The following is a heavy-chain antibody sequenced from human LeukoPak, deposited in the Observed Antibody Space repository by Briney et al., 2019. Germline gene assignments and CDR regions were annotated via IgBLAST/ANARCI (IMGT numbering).Heavy chain of an antibody. CDR1: GGSISSSSSY. CDR2: IYYSGST. D-gene: IGHD2-8*01. CDR3: ARVLLQYCCSTSCHYCSNGVCYRGFDY. J-gene: IGHJ4*02. V-gene: IGHV4-39*07. Sequence: SETLSLTCTVSGGSISSSSSYWDWIRQPPGKGLEWIGNIYYSGSTNYNASLKSRVTMSIDTSKNQFSLTLSSATAADTAVYYCARVLLQYCCSTSCHYCSNGVCYRGFDYWGQGALVTVSS.